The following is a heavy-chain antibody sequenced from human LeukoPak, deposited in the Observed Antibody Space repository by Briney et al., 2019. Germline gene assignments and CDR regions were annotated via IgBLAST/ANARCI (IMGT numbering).Heavy chain of an antibody. D-gene: IGHD3-16*01. CDR2: ISWNSGSI. Sequence: GGSLRLSCAASGFTFDDHAMHWVRPAPGKGLEWVSGISWNSGSIGYADSVKGRFTISRDNAKNSLYLQMNSLRAEDTALYYCAKDISDLHGGPIFDYWGQGTLVTVSS. CDR3: AKDISDLHGGPIFDY. V-gene: IGHV3-9*01. CDR1: GFTFDDHA. J-gene: IGHJ4*02.